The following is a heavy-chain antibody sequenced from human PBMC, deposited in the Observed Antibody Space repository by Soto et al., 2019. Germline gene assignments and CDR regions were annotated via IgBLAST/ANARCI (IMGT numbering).Heavy chain of an antibody. V-gene: IGHV3-23*01. D-gene: IGHD3-3*01. CDR3: AKCTGANYDFWSGHEYYFDY. Sequence: GGSLRLSCAASGFTFSSYAMSWVRQAPGKGLEWVSAISGSGGSTYYADSVKGRFTISRDNSKNRLYLQMNSLRAEDTAVYYCAKCTGANYDFWSGHEYYFDYWGQGTLVTVSS. CDR1: GFTFSSYA. CDR2: ISGSGGST. J-gene: IGHJ4*02.